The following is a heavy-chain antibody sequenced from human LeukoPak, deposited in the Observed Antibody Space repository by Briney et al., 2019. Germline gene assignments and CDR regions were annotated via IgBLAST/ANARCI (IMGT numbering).Heavy chain of an antibody. CDR2: IHYSGST. D-gene: IGHD4-17*01. J-gene: IGHJ4*02. CDR1: GGSISSGGYY. V-gene: IGHV4-30-4*08. CDR3: ARNGDFDY. Sequence: PSETLSLTCTVSGGSISSGGYYWSRIRQHPGKGLEWIGYIHYSGSTYYNPSLKSRVTISLDTSKNQFSLKLSSVTAADTAVYYCARNGDFDYWGLGTLVTVSS.